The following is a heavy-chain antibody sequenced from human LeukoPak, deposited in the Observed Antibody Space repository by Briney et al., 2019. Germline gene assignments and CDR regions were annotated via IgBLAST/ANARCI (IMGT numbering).Heavy chain of an antibody. CDR1: RFTFSSCA. CDR2: ISGSEGNT. Sequence: SLSLTCAASRFTFSSCAMNWVRPAPWKGLEWVSNISGSEGNTYYADYVKGRLTIYRDNSKDTLYLKMNSLKAEDTAVYYCTKDQNGYNKPGEYWGQGALVTVSS. D-gene: IGHD5-24*01. V-gene: IGHV3-23*01. J-gene: IGHJ4*02. CDR3: TKDQNGYNKPGEY.